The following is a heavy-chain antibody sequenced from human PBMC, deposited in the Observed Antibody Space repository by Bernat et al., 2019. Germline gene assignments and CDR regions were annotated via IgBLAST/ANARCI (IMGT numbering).Heavy chain of an antibody. Sequence: QLQLQESGPGLVKPSETLSLTCTVSGGSISSSSYYWGWIRQPPGKGLEWIGSIYYSGSTYYNPSLKSRVTISVETSKNQFSLKLSSVTAADTAVDYCARQDGDYVALFDYWGQGTLVTVSS. CDR2: IYYSGST. D-gene: IGHD4-17*01. V-gene: IGHV4-39*01. CDR3: ARQDGDYVALFDY. CDR1: GGSISSSSYY. J-gene: IGHJ4*02.